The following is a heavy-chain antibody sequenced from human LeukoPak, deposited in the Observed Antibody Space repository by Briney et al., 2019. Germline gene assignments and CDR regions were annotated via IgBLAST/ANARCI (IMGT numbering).Heavy chain of an antibody. D-gene: IGHD2-21*02. CDR2: IYTSGST. CDR3: AREVVVTAIGCWFDP. V-gene: IGHV4-39*07. Sequence: SETLSLTCTVSGGPISSSNYYWGWIRQPPGKGLEWIGRIYTSGSTNYNPSLKSRVTMSVDTSKNQFSLKLSSVTAADTAVYYCAREVVVTAIGCWFDPWGQGTLVTVSS. J-gene: IGHJ5*02. CDR1: GGPISSSNYY.